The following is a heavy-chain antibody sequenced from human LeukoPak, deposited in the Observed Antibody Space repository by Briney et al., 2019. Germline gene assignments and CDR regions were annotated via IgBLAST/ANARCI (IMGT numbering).Heavy chain of an antibody. CDR1: GITFSSYW. CDR2: IKQDGSEK. J-gene: IGHJ4*02. Sequence: GGSLRLSCAASGITFSSYWMSWVRQAPGKGLEWVANIKQDGSEKYYVDSVKGRFTISRDNAKNSLYLQMNSLKTEDAAVYYCARGHGYSSGCLDYWGQGTLVTVSS. V-gene: IGHV3-7*01. D-gene: IGHD6-19*01. CDR3: ARGHGYSSGCLDY.